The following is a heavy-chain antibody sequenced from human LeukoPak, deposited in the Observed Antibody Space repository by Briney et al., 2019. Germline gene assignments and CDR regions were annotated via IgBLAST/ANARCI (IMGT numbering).Heavy chain of an antibody. J-gene: IGHJ4*02. CDR2: ISAYNGNT. V-gene: IGHV1-18*01. Sequence: ASVTVSCKASGYTFTSYGISWVRQAPGQGLEWMGWISAYNGNTNYAQKLQGRVTTTTDTSTSTAYMELRSLRSDDTAVYYCARVGLWFGEPDLDYWGQGTLVTVSS. D-gene: IGHD3-10*01. CDR3: ARVGLWFGEPDLDY. CDR1: GYTFTSYG.